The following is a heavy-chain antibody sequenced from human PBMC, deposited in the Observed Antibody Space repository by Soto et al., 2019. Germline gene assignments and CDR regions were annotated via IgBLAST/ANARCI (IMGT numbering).Heavy chain of an antibody. V-gene: IGHV4-39*01. D-gene: IGHD6-6*01. CDR1: GDSISSRSYY. CDR3: ARRRDGLERYSRSSHFFDH. Sequence: SETLSLTCTVSGDSISSRSYYWGWIRQLPGKGLEGIGSIYYTGSAYYSPSLKSRVTISVDTSKNQLSLKLSSVTAADTSVFYCARRRDGLERYSRSSHFFDHWGQGALVTVSS. J-gene: IGHJ4*02. CDR2: IYYTGSA.